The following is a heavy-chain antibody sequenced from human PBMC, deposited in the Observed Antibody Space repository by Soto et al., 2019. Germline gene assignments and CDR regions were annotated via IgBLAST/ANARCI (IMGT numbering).Heavy chain of an antibody. CDR3: AKFQGEFYYSDS. Sequence: QVQLVESGGGVVQPGKSLRLSCAASGFTFSSYTMHWVRQAPGKGLEWVAVISYDGSNKYYSDSVEGRFTISRDNSHNTLFLHMDSLRPEDTSIYHCAKFQGEFYYSDSWGQGALVTVSS. D-gene: IGHD2-21*01. CDR2: ISYDGSNK. V-gene: IGHV3-30*18. J-gene: IGHJ4*02. CDR1: GFTFSSYT.